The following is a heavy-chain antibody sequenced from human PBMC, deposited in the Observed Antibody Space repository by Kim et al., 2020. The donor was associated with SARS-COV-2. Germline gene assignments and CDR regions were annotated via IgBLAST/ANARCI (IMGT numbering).Heavy chain of an antibody. Sequence: SVKVSCKASGGTFSSYAISWVRQAPGQGLEWMGGIIPIFGTANYAQKFQGRVTITADESTSTAYMELSSLRSEDTAVYYCAREPYSGRLGGDFDYWGQGTLVTVSS. CDR3: AREPYSGRLGGDFDY. CDR2: IIPIFGTA. D-gene: IGHD1-26*01. CDR1: GGTFSSYA. J-gene: IGHJ4*02. V-gene: IGHV1-69*13.